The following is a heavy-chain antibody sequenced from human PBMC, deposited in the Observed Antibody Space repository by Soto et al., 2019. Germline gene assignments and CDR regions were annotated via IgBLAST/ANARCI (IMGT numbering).Heavy chain of an antibody. V-gene: IGHV3-23*01. CDR2: ISGSGGST. CDR1: GFTFSSYA. CDR3: AKTPYYDFWSCPGEFDY. J-gene: IGHJ4*02. Sequence: GGSLRLSCAASGFTFSSYAMSWVRQAPGKGLEWVSAISGSGGSTYYADSVKGRFTISRDNSKNTLYLQMNSLRAEDTAVYYCAKTPYYDFWSCPGEFDYWGQGTLVTVS. D-gene: IGHD3-3*01.